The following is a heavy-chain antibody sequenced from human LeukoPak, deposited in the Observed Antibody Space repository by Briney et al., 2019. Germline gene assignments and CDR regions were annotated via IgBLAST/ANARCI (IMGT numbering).Heavy chain of an antibody. CDR2: IWYDGSNK. V-gene: IGHV3-33*01. CDR3: ARDMYYYDSSGYIFDY. CDR1: GFTFSSYG. J-gene: IGHJ4*02. D-gene: IGHD3-22*01. Sequence: GGSLRLSCAASGFTFSSYGMHWVRQAPGKGLEWVAVIWYDGSNKYYADSVKGRFTISRDNSKNTLYLQMNSLRAEDTAVYDCARDMYYYDSSGYIFDYWGQGTLVTVSS.